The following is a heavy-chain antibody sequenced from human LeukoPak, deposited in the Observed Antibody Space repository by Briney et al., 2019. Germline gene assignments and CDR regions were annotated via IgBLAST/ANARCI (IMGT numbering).Heavy chain of an antibody. CDR1: GYTFSDYY. D-gene: IGHD6-13*01. V-gene: IGHV3-11*01. Sequence: GGSLRLSCAASGYTFSDYYMSWIRQAPGKGLEWVSYISSSGSTIYYADSVKGRFTISRDNAKNSLYLQMNSLRAEDTAVYYCARAGYSSSWPTNYGMDVWGQGTTVTVSS. CDR3: ARAGYSSSWPTNYGMDV. J-gene: IGHJ6*02. CDR2: ISSSGSTI.